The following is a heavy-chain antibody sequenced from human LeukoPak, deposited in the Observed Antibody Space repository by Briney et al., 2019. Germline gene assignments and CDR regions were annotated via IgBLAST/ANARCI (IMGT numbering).Heavy chain of an antibody. J-gene: IGHJ4*02. CDR1: GFTFSSYW. CDR2: IKQDGSEK. V-gene: IGHV3-7*01. D-gene: IGHD3-3*01. Sequence: GGSLRLSCAASGFTFSSYWMSWVRQAPGKGLEWVANIKQDGSEKYYVDSVKGRFTISRDNAKNSLYLQMNSLRAEDTAVYYCASGSIRFLEWSPYSDHFDYWGQGTLVTVSS. CDR3: ASGSIRFLEWSPYSDHFDY.